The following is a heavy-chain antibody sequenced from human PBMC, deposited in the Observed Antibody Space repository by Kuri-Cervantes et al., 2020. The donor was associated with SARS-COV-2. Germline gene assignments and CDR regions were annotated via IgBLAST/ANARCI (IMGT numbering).Heavy chain of an antibody. V-gene: IGHV3-48*01. CDR1: GFTFSSYS. CDR2: ISSSSSTI. Sequence: GGSLRLSCAASGFTFSSYSMNWVRQAPGKGLEWVSYISSSSSTIYYADSVKGRFTISRDKAKNTLYLQMNGLRPEDTAVYYCARDPHGMDVWGQGTMVTVSS. J-gene: IGHJ6*02. CDR3: ARDPHGMDV.